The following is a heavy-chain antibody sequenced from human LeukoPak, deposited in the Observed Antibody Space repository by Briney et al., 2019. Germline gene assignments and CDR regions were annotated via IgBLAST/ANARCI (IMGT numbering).Heavy chain of an antibody. V-gene: IGHV3-30*02. J-gene: IGHJ4*02. CDR1: GFTFSTYG. D-gene: IGHD1-26*01. Sequence: PGGSLRLSCAASGFTFSTYGIHWVRQAPGKGLEWVAFIRYDGNIKYYADSVKGRFTISRDNSKNTLYLQMNSLRAEDTAVYYCARSRESYWVPEFDYWGQGTLVTVSS. CDR3: ARSRESYWVPEFDY. CDR2: IRYDGNIK.